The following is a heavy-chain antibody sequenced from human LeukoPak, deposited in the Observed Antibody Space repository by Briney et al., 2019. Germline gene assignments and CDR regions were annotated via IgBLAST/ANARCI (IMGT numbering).Heavy chain of an antibody. CDR2: IYHSGST. J-gene: IGHJ4*02. Sequence: SETLSLTCAVSGGSISSSNWWSWVRQPPGKGLEWIGEIYHSGSTNYNPSLKSRVTISVDKSKNQFSLKLSSVTAADTAVYYCARNDWLRGLNFDYWGQGTLVTVSS. CDR1: GGSISSSNW. V-gene: IGHV4-4*02. D-gene: IGHD5-12*01. CDR3: ARNDWLRGLNFDY.